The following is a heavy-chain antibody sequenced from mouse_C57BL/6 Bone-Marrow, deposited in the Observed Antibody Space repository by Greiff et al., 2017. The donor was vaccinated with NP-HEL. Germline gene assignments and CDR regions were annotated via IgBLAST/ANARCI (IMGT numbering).Heavy chain of an antibody. CDR1: GYTFTSYW. CDR3: ARMGHYYGSSPYFDY. D-gene: IGHD1-1*01. V-gene: IGHV1-55*01. CDR2: IYPGSGST. J-gene: IGHJ2*01. Sequence: VQLQQSGAELVKPGASVKMSCKASGYTFTSYWITWVKQRPGQGLEWIGDIYPGSGSTNYNEKFKSKATLTVDTSSSTAYMQLSSLTSEDSAVYYCARMGHYYGSSPYFDYWGQGTTLTVSS.